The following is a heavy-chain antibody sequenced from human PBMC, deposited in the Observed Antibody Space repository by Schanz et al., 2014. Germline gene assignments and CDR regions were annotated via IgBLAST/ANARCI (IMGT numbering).Heavy chain of an antibody. CDR3: AKHVRSLTGNDY. V-gene: IGHV3-23*04. CDR1: GFTFSNYA. Sequence: MHLAESGGGVVQPGRSLRLSCAASGAASGFTFSNYAMHWVRQSPGKGLEWVSTLSGSGAGTFYADSVKGRFTISRDNSENTLYLQVNSLRAEDTAVYYCAKHVRSLTGNDYWGQGTLVTVSS. CDR2: LSGSGAGT. J-gene: IGHJ4*02. D-gene: IGHD3-9*01.